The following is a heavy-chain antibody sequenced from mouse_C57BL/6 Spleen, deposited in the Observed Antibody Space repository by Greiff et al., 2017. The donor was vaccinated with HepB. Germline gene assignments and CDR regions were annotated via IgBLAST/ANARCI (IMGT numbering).Heavy chain of an antibody. CDR1: GYAFSSSW. Sequence: QVQLKQSGPELVKPGASVKISCKASGYAFSSSWMNWVKQRPGQGLEWIGRIYPGDGDTNYNGKFKGKATLTADKSSSTAYMQLSSLTSEDSAVYFCARTGSPYYYVMDYWGQGTSVTVSS. CDR3: ARTGSPYYYVMDY. V-gene: IGHV1-82*01. J-gene: IGHJ4*01. CDR2: IYPGDGDT. D-gene: IGHD1-1*02.